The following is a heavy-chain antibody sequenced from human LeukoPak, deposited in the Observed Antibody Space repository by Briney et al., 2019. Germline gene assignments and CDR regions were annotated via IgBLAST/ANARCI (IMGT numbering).Heavy chain of an antibody. D-gene: IGHD2-15*01. CDR3: ARGYCSGGSCYSYYYYSYMDV. CDR2: ISYSGST. CDR1: GGSISSSSYY. J-gene: IGHJ6*03. Sequence: NPSETLSLTCTVSGGSISSSSYYWGWIRQPPGKGLEWIGSISYSGSTYYNPSLRSRVTISVDTSKKQFSLKLSSVTAADTAVYYCARGYCSGGSCYSYYYYSYMDVWGKGTTVTVSS. V-gene: IGHV4-39*07.